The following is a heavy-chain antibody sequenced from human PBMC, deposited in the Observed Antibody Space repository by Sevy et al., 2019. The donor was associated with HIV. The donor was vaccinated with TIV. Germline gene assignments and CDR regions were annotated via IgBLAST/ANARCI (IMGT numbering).Heavy chain of an antibody. CDR1: GGSVTTTGYY. CDR3: ATGRRSGSPFDS. J-gene: IGHJ4*02. CDR2: IYYGGNT. Sequence: SETLSLTCIVSGGSVTTTGYYWGWVRQPPGKGLEWFGNIYYGGNTFYTPSLKSRVSISVATSNNRFSLKLNSVTAADTAVYYCATGRRSGSPFDSWGQGTLVTVSS. D-gene: IGHD6-19*01. V-gene: IGHV4-39*02.